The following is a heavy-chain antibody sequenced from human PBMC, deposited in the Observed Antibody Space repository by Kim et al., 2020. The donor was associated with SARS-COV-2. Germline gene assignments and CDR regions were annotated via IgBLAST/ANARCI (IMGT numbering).Heavy chain of an antibody. V-gene: IGHV3-33*06. J-gene: IGHJ4*02. CDR1: GFTFSSYG. CDR3: AKESCGGDCCFDY. CDR2: IWYDGSNK. D-gene: IGHD2-21*02. Sequence: GGSLRLSCAASGFTFSSYGMHWVRQAPGKGLEWVAVIWYDGSNKYYADSVKGRFTISRDNSKNTLYLQMNSLRAEDTAVYYCAKESCGGDCCFDYWGQGTLVTVSS.